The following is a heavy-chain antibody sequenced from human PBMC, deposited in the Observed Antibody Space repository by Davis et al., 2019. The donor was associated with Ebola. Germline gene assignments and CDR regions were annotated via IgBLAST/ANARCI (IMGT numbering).Heavy chain of an antibody. V-gene: IGHV3-74*01. Sequence: GESLKISCAASGFTFSTYWMHWVRQAPGKGLVWVSRINSDGSTTTYADSVKGRFTISRDNAKNMLYLQMNSLRDEDTAVYYCVRHYSTVWYHYDYFDYWGQGALVTVSS. CDR2: INSDGSTT. D-gene: IGHD6-19*01. CDR3: VRHYSTVWYHYDYFDY. CDR1: GFTFSTYW. J-gene: IGHJ4*02.